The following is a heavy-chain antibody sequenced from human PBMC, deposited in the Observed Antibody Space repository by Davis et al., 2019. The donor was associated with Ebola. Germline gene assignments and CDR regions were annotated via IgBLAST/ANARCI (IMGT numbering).Heavy chain of an antibody. CDR3: AREVGCTNGVCYIHYYYGMDV. CDR2: IIPIFGTA. Sequence: SVKVSCKASGGTFSSYAISWVRQAPGQGLEWMGGIIPIFGTANYAQKFQGRVTITADESTSTAYMELSSLRSDDTAVYYCAREVGCTNGVCYIHYYYGMDVWGQGTTVTVSS. D-gene: IGHD2-8*01. J-gene: IGHJ6*02. V-gene: IGHV1-69*13. CDR1: GGTFSSYA.